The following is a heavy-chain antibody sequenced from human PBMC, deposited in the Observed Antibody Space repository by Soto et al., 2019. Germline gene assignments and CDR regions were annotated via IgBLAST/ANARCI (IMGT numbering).Heavy chain of an antibody. D-gene: IGHD3-3*01. CDR1: GFTFSSYA. CDR2: ISNSGGST. CDR3: AKDWTSI. Sequence: GGSLRLSCAASGFTFSSYAMTWLRQAPGKGLEWVSTISNSGGSTYYIDSVKGRFTISRDNSKNTLYLQMNSLRAEDTAVYFCAKDWTSIWGQGTMVTVSS. V-gene: IGHV3-23*01. J-gene: IGHJ3*02.